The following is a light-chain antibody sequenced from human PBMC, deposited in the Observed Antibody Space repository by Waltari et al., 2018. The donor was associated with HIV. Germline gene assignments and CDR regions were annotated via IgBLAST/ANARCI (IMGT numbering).Light chain of an antibody. CDR2: SNN. J-gene: IGLJ3*02. Sequence: QSVLTQPPSASGTPGQRVIISCSGNRSNIGSNTVNWYQQFSGAAPTLLIYSNNQRPSAVPDRFSGSKSGSAASLAISGLKSEDEADYHCATWDDALSGQVFGAGTKLTV. V-gene: IGLV1-44*01. CDR3: ATWDDALSGQV. CDR1: RSNIGSNT.